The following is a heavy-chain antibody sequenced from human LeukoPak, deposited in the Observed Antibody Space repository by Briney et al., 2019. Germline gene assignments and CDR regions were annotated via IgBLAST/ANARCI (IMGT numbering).Heavy chain of an antibody. CDR2: ISSNGGST. V-gene: IGHV3-64D*09. D-gene: IGHD3-10*01. CDR3: VTMVRGVIDY. J-gene: IGHJ4*02. CDR1: GFTLCSYA. Sequence: GGSLSLSCSASGFTLCSYAMHWVRPAPGKGLEYVSAISSNGGSTYYADSVKGRFTISRDNSKNTLYLQMSSLRAEDTAVYYCVTMVRGVIDYWGQGTLVTVSS.